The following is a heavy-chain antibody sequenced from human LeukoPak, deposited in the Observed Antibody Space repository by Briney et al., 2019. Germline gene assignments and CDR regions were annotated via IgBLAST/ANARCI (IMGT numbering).Heavy chain of an antibody. V-gene: IGHV5-51*01. J-gene: IGHJ4*02. CDR1: GYSFTSYW. CDR2: IYPGDSDT. CDR3: ARRVTMVRGVYYFDY. Sequence: GESLKISCKGSGYSFTSYWIGWVRQMPGKGLEWMGIIYPGDSDTRYSPSFQGQVTISADKSIGTAYLQWSSLKASDTAMYYCARRVTMVRGVYYFDYWGQGTLVTVSS. D-gene: IGHD3-10*01.